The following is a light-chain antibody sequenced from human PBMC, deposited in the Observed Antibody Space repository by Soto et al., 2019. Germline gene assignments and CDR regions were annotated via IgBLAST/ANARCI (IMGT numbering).Light chain of an antibody. CDR2: KAS. J-gene: IGKJ1*01. CDR1: QTISSW. CDR3: QHYNSYSEA. Sequence: DIQMTQSPSTLSGSVGERVTITCRASQTISSWLAGYQQKPGKDPKLLIYKASTLKSGVPSRFSGSGSGTEFTLTISSLQPDDFATYYCQHYNSYSEAFGQGTKVDIK. V-gene: IGKV1-5*03.